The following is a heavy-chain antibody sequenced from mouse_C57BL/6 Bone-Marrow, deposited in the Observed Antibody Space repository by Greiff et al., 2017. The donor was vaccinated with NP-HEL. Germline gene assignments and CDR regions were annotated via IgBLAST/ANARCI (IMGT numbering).Heavy chain of an antibody. CDR1: GYTFTSYW. CDR3: ARHPNYYGSSPFDY. CDR2: IDPSDSYT. J-gene: IGHJ2*01. D-gene: IGHD1-1*01. V-gene: IGHV1-69*01. Sequence: QVQLKQPGAELVMPGASVKLSCKASGYTFTSYWMHWVKQRPGQGLEWIGEIDPSDSYTNYTQKFKGKSTLTVDKSSSTAYMQLSSLTSEDSAVYYCARHPNYYGSSPFDYWGQGTTLTVSS.